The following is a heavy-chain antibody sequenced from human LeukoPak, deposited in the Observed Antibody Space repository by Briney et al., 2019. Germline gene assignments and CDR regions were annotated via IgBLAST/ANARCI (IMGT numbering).Heavy chain of an antibody. CDR3: ERTTEGGYSYGSFYYYYMDV. CDR2: IYYSGST. Sequence: SETLSLTCTVSGGSISSYYWSWIRQPPGKGLEWIGFIYYSGSTNYNPSLKSRVTISVHTSKNQFSLKLSSVTAADTAVYYCERTTEGGYSYGSFYYYYMDVWGKGATVTISS. D-gene: IGHD5-18*01. V-gene: IGHV4-59*01. CDR1: GGSISSYY. J-gene: IGHJ6*03.